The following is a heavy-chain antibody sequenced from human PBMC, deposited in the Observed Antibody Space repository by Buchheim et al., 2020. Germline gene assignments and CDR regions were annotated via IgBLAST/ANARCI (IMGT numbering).Heavy chain of an antibody. Sequence: EVHLVESGGGLVQPGGSLRLSCAASGITITNYWMHWVRQVPGKGLVWVSRINSDGSVRSYADSVEGRFTISRDNATNTLYLQMNSQRAENTAVYYCARDKRGFWSGTLYYYDMDVWGQGTT. CDR3: ARDKRGFWSGTLYYYDMDV. J-gene: IGHJ6*02. V-gene: IGHV3-74*01. CDR1: GITITNYW. CDR2: INSDGSVR. D-gene: IGHD3-3*01.